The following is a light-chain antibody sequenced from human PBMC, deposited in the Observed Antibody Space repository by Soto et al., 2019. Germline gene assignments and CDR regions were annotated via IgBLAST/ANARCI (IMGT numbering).Light chain of an antibody. J-gene: IGKJ1*01. CDR1: QSISIW. CDR2: GTS. V-gene: IGKV1-5*03. CDR3: QHYNDYSWT. Sequence: DIHMTQSPSTLSASVGDRVTITCRASQSISIWLAWYQQKPGRAPNLLIYGTSSLESGVPSRFSGSGSGTEFTLTISSRQPDDFAPYYCQHYNDYSWTFGQGTKVEIK.